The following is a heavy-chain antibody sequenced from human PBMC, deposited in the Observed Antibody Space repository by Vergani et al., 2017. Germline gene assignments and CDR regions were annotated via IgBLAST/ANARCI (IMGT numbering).Heavy chain of an antibody. Sequence: QVQLQESGPGLVKPSQTLSLTCTVSGGSINSHNYYWSWIRQPAGKGLEWIGRIHTSGSTNYNPSLKSRVTMSEDTSKNQFSLNLNSVTAADTAVYFCARGSCLGGSCYKPLFDSWGQGTLVTVSS. J-gene: IGHJ4*02. CDR1: GGSINSHNYY. D-gene: IGHD2-15*01. V-gene: IGHV4-61*02. CDR2: IHTSGST. CDR3: ARGSCLGGSCYKPLFDS.